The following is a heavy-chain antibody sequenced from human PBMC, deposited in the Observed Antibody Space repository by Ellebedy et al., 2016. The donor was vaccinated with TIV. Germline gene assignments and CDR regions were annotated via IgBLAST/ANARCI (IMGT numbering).Heavy chain of an antibody. V-gene: IGHV1-8*01. J-gene: IGHJ4*02. CDR1: GYTFTSYD. CDR2: MNPNSGNT. D-gene: IGHD5-24*01. CDR3: ARRQFYMSDY. Sequence: ASVKVSCKASGYTFTSYDINWVRQATGQGLEWMGWMNPNSGNTGYAPKFQGRVTMTRNTSIATAYMELTSLTSEETAVYYCARRQFYMSDYWGQGALVTVSS.